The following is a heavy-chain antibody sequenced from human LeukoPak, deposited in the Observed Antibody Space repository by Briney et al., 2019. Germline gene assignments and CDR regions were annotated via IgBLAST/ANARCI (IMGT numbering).Heavy chain of an antibody. Sequence: GASVKVSCKASDYTFTSYGISWVRQAPGQGLDLMGWISAYNGNTNYAQKLQGRVTMTTATSTSTAYMELRSLRSDDTAVYYCARDRRGYSYGYFDYWGQGTLVTVSS. CDR1: DYTFTSYG. J-gene: IGHJ4*02. CDR3: ARDRRGYSYGYFDY. D-gene: IGHD5-18*01. CDR2: ISAYNGNT. V-gene: IGHV1-18*01.